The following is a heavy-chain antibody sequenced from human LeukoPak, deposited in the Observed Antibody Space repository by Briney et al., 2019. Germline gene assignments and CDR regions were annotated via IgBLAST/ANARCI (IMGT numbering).Heavy chain of an antibody. V-gene: IGHV4-34*01. D-gene: IGHD1-26*01. Sequence: PSETLSLTCAVYGGSFSGYYWSWIRQPPGKGLEWIREINHSGSTNYNPSLKSRVTISVDTSKNQFSLKLSSVTAADTAVYYCARGRGSYSLDYWGQGTLVTVSS. J-gene: IGHJ4*02. CDR1: GGSFSGYY. CDR3: ARGRGSYSLDY. CDR2: INHSGST.